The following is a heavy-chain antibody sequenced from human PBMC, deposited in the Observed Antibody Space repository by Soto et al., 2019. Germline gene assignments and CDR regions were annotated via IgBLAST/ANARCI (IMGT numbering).Heavy chain of an antibody. CDR3: ARENYDFWSGYSLTRWFDP. CDR1: GYSFTSYG. V-gene: IGHV1-18*01. CDR2: ISAYNGNT. Sequence: GASVKVSCKASGYSFTSYGISWVRQAPGQGLEWMGWISAYNGNTNYAQKLQGRVTMTTDTSTSTAYMELRSLRSDDTAVYYCARENYDFWSGYSLTRWFDPWGQGTLVTVSS. J-gene: IGHJ5*02. D-gene: IGHD3-3*01.